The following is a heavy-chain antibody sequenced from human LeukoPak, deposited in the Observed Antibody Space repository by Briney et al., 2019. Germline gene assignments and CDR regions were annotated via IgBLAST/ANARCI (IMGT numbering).Heavy chain of an antibody. V-gene: IGHV1-69*13. Sequence: ASVKVSCKPSGGTFNNYAVAWVRHAPGQGLEWIGQIIPIFGTTSYAPKFQGRVAITADEMTTTAYMELSSLISEDTAVYYCTRDPLAASAPGYFDSWGQGSLVTVSS. CDR3: TRDPLAASAPGYFDS. J-gene: IGHJ4*02. CDR1: GGTFNNYA. CDR2: IIPIFGTT. D-gene: IGHD6-13*01.